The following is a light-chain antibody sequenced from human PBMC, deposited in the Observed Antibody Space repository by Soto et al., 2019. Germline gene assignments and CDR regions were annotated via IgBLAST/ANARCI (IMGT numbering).Light chain of an antibody. J-gene: IGKJ4*01. CDR1: QSILFPSDNKNY. CDR3: QKYNSAPLT. Sequence: DIVMTQSPDSLAVSLGERATIHCKSSQSILFPSDNKNYLAWYQQKPGQSPKLLIYWASTRASGVPDRFSGSGSGTDFTLTISSLQPEDVAAYYCQKYNSAPLTFGGGTKVDIK. V-gene: IGKV4-1*01. CDR2: WAS.